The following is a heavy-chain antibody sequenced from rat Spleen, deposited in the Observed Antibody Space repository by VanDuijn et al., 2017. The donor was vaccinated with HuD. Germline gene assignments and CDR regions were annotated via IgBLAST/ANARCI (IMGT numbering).Heavy chain of an antibody. J-gene: IGHJ2*01. CDR1: GFTFNNYW. D-gene: IGHD2-2*01. Sequence: EVQLVESGGGLVQPGRSLKLSCVASGFTFNNYWMTWIRQAPGKGLEWVASILRTGENTYYSDSVKGRFTISRDNAKSTLYLQMNRLRSEDSATYYCTGGGIPFHYFDYWGQGVMVTVSS. V-gene: IGHV5-31*01. CDR3: TGGGIPFHYFDY. CDR2: ILRTGENT.